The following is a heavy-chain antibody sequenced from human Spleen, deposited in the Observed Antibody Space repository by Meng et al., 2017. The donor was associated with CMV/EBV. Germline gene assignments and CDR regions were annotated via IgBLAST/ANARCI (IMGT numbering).Heavy chain of an antibody. Sequence: ASVKVSCKASGYTFSSYGSSGVRQAPGQGLEWMGWVSGCDGETNYAQEIEGRVTMTTDTSTSTVYMELRSLRSDDTAVYYCVRDWECIARSDFFDIWGQGTTVTVSS. CDR2: VSGCDGET. CDR1: GYTFSSYG. D-gene: IGHD1-26*01. V-gene: IGHV1-18*01. J-gene: IGHJ3*02. CDR3: VRDWECIARSDFFDI.